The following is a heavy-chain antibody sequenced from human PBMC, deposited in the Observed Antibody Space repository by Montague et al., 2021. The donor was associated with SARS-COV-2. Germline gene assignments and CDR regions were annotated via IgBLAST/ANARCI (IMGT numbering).Heavy chain of an antibody. Sequence: SLRLSCAASGFTFSSYSMNWVRQAPGKGLEWVSSISSSSSYIYYADSVKGRFTISRDNAKNSLYLQMNSLRAEDTAVYYCARASLRWELPDDFDIWGQGTMVSVSS. J-gene: IGHJ3*02. D-gene: IGHD1-26*01. CDR3: ARASLRWELPDDFDI. V-gene: IGHV3-21*04. CDR2: ISSSSSYI. CDR1: GFTFSSYS.